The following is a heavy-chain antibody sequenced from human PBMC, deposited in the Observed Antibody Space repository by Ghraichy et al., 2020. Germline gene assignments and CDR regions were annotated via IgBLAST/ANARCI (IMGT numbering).Heavy chain of an antibody. CDR1: GFSFSKYW. CDR2: INRDGSVS. J-gene: IGHJ5*01. Sequence: GGSLRLSCAASGFSFSKYWMAWVRQAPGEGLEWVAHINRDGSVSHYVDSVRGRFTISRDNAQNSVFLQMNSLRVEDTAIYYCARDDWVDSWGQGTLVTVSS. V-gene: IGHV3-7*03. CDR3: ARDDWVDS.